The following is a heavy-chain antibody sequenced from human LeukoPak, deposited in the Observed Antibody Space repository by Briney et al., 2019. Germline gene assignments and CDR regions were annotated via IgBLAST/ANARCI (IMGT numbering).Heavy chain of an antibody. Sequence: SQTLSLTCAISGDSVSSNSAVWNCIRQSPSRGLEWLGRTFYRSKWYNDYAVSVQSRITINPDTSKNQFSLQLNSVTPEDTAVYYCARDWGTYRPFDYWGQGTLVTVSS. CDR2: TFYRSKWYN. CDR3: ARDWGTYRPFDY. CDR1: GDSVSSNSAV. D-gene: IGHD3-16*01. J-gene: IGHJ4*02. V-gene: IGHV6-1*01.